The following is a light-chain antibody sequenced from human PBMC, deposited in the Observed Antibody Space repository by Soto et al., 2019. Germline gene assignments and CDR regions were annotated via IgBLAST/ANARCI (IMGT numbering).Light chain of an antibody. CDR1: QSVNTY. CDR2: DAS. V-gene: IGKV3-11*01. Sequence: EIVLTQSPATLSLSPGERVSLSCRASQSVNTYFAWYQQKPGQAPRLLIYDASSRATGIPARFSGSGSGTEFTLTISSLEPEDFAIYYCQQRSSWPLTFGHGTRVGI. J-gene: IGKJ1*01. CDR3: QQRSSWPLT.